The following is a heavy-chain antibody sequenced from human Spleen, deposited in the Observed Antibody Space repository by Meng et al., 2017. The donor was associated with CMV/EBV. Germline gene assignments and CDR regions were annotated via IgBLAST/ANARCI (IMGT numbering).Heavy chain of an antibody. Sequence: GYYWNWIRQHPGKGLEWIGYISYSGSTYYNPTLKSRVTISVDTSKNQFSLKLRSVTAADTAVYYCATMRAATSCYRGSCSGYYFDYWGQGTLVTVSS. CDR1: GYY. V-gene: IGHV4-31*02. J-gene: IGHJ4*02. CDR3: ATMRAATSCYRGSCSGYYFDY. D-gene: IGHD2-2*02. CDR2: ISYSGST.